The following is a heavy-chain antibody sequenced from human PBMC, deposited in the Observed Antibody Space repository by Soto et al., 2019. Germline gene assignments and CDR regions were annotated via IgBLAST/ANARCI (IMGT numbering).Heavy chain of an antibody. CDR2: ISYDGSNK. Sequence: QVQLVESGGGVVQPGRSMRLSCAASGFTFSSYAMHWVRQAPGKGLEWVAVISYDGSNKYYADSVKGRFTISRDKSKNTLYLHMNSLRAEDTAVYYCARSGDYGIYYFDYWGQGTLVTVSS. CDR3: ARSGDYGIYYFDY. V-gene: IGHV3-30-3*01. J-gene: IGHJ4*02. CDR1: GFTFSSYA. D-gene: IGHD4-17*01.